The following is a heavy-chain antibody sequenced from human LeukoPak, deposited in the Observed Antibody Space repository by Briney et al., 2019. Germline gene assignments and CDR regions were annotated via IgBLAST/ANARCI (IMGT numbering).Heavy chain of an antibody. CDR1: GGTFSSYA. D-gene: IGHD3-3*01. J-gene: IGHJ4*02. V-gene: IGHV1-69*04. CDR3: AREVAYYDFWSGYKPKRLNGLDY. CDR2: IIPILGIA. Sequence: SVKVSCKASGGTFSSYAISWVRQAPGQGLEWMGRIIPILGIANYAQKFRGRVTITADKSTSTAYMELSSLRSEDTAVYYCAREVAYYDFWSGYKPKRLNGLDYWGQGTLVTVSS.